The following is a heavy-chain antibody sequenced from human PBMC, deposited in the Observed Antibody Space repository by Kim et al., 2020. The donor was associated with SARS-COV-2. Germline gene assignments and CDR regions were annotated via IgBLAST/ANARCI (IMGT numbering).Heavy chain of an antibody. CDR3: ARAPVKGSTDY. Sequence: EKYHVDSVKGRITISRDNAKDSLYRQMDSLRAEETAVYYWARAPVKGSTDYWGQGTLVTVSS. CDR2: EK. D-gene: IGHD6-19*01. J-gene: IGHJ4*02. V-gene: IGHV3-7*01.